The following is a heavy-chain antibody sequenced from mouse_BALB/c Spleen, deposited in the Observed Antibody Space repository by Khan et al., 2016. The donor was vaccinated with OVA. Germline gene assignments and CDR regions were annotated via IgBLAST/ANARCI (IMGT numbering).Heavy chain of an antibody. V-gene: IGHV3-6*01. CDR2: ISYDGSN. J-gene: IGHJ3*01. CDR1: GYSFTSCYF. Sequence: VQLMESGPGLVKPSQSLSLTCSVTGYSFTSCYFWYLIRQSPGNKLEWMGFISYDGSNNYTPSLKNRFSITSDTSEKQFFLTLNYVTTEDTATYYCTRSKNYYGYLAYWGQGTLVTVSA. CDR3: TRSKNYYGYLAY. D-gene: IGHD1-2*01.